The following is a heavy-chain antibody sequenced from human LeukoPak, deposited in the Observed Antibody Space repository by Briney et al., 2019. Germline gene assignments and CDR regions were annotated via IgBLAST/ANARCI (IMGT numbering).Heavy chain of an antibody. Sequence: ASVKVSCKASVYTFTSYGISWVRQAPGQGLEWMGWISAYNGNTNYAQKLQGRVTMTTDTSTSTAYMELRSLRSDDTAVYYCARDKGYGDHAWIGWYFDLWGRGTLVTVSS. D-gene: IGHD4-17*01. CDR3: ARDKGYGDHAWIGWYFDL. V-gene: IGHV1-18*01. CDR1: VYTFTSYG. CDR2: ISAYNGNT. J-gene: IGHJ2*01.